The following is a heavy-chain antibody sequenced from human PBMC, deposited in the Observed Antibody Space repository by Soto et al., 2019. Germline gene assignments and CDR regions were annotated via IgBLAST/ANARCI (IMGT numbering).Heavy chain of an antibody. CDR3: AKNGLDNSPSAIDS. CDR1: GFTFRNNV. V-gene: IGHV3-23*01. J-gene: IGHJ4*02. D-gene: IGHD2-8*01. Sequence: LRLSCAASGFTFRNNVLSWVRQAPGKGLDWVSGITGSGRDTYYADSVKGRFTISRGNSKNMVFLQMNSLRAEDTALYYCAKNGLDNSPSAIDSWGPGTLVTVSS. CDR2: ITGSGRDT.